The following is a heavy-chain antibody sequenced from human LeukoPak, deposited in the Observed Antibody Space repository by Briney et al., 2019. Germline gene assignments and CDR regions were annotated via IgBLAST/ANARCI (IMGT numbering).Heavy chain of an antibody. CDR2: INHSGST. D-gene: IGHD2-2*02. CDR1: GGSFSGYY. V-gene: IGHV4-34*01. J-gene: IGHJ6*03. Sequence: SETLSLTCAVYGGSFSGYYWSWIRQPPGKGLEWIGEINHSGSTNYNPSLKSRVTISVDTSKSQFSLKLSSVTAADTAVYYCARHYCSSTSCYSRVYYYMDVWGKGTTVTVSS. CDR3: ARHYCSSTSCYSRVYYYMDV.